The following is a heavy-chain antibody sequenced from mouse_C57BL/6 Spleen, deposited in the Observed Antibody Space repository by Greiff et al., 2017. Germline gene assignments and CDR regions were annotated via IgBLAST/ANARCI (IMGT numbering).Heavy chain of an antibody. CDR3: ARGDYFDY. V-gene: IGHV5-6*01. Sequence: EVKLVESGGDLVKPEGSLKLSCAASGFTFSSYGMSWVRQTPDKRLEWVATISSGGSYTYYPDSVKGRFTISRDNAKNTLYLQMSSLKSEDTAMYYCARGDYFDYWGQGTTLTVSS. CDR1: GFTFSSYG. CDR2: ISSGGSYT. J-gene: IGHJ2*01.